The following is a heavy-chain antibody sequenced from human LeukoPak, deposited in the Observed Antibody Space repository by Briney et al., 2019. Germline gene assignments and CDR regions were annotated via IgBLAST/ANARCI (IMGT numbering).Heavy chain of an antibody. V-gene: IGHV4-4*07. CDR3: ARGLYVFDRRGNSGNWHLDL. CDR1: GVPISTFY. J-gene: IGHJ2*01. CDR2: LFTSGES. Sequence: SETLSLTCCVSGVPISTFYWNWVPQPAGKGLEWIGRLFTSGESNHNPSLESRITMSVDTSKNEISLKLTSVTAADTAVYYCARGLYVFDRRGNSGNWHLDLCGRGTLLTVS. D-gene: IGHD1-14*01.